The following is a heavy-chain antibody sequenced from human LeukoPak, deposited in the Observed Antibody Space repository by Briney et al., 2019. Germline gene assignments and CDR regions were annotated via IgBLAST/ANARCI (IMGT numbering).Heavy chain of an antibody. CDR3: ARETYDILTGYQYGTDV. J-gene: IGHJ6*04. Sequence: PGGSLRLSCAASGFTFSSYAMHWVRQAPGKGLEWVAVISYDGSNKYYADSVKGRFTISRDNSENTLYLQMNSLRAEDTAVYYCARETYDILTGYQYGTDVWGKGTTVTVSS. CDR2: ISYDGSNK. D-gene: IGHD3-9*01. CDR1: GFTFSSYA. V-gene: IGHV3-30*04.